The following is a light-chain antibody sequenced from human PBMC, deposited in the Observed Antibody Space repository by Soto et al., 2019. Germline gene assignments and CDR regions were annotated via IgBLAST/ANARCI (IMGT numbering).Light chain of an antibody. J-gene: IGKJ1*01. V-gene: IGKV3-20*01. CDR2: GAS. Sequence: EIVLTQSPGTLSLSPGERATLSCRAGQSVSSTFLAWYQQKPGQAPRLHIYGASSRATGIPDRFSGSGSGTDFTLTISRLEPEDFAVYYCQQSGSPSGWTFGRGTKVEIK. CDR3: QQSGSPSGWT. CDR1: QSVSSTF.